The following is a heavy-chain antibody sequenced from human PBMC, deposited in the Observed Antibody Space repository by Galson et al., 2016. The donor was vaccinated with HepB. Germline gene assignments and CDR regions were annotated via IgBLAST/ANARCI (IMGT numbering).Heavy chain of an antibody. D-gene: IGHD4-17*01. J-gene: IGHJ3*02. CDR3: ARSTLTTVTSYPFDI. CDR2: IYWDDDK. CDR1: GFSLTTDGMC. Sequence: PALVKPTQTLTLTCTFSGFSLTTDGMCVSWIRQPPGKPLEWLALIYWDDDKYYSPSLQTRLTISKDTSKNQVVLTMTTLDPVDTAAYYCARSTLTTVTSYPFDIWGQGTVVTVSS. V-gene: IGHV2-70*01.